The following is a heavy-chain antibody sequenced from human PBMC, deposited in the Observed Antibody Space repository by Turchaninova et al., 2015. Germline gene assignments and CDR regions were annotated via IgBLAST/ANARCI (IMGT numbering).Heavy chain of an antibody. D-gene: IGHD4-11*01. J-gene: IGHJ4*02. CDR2: TRKKANSYTT. CDR3: VAGNYDFRRFDY. Sequence: EVQLVESGGDLVQPGGSLRCCCAASGFTFRVHNMDWDRQAPGKGLEWVARTRKKANSYTTEYAASVTGRFTISRDGSKSTLYLQMNSLKTEDTAVYYCVAGNYDFRRFDYWGRGTLVTVSS. V-gene: IGHV3-72*01. CDR1: GFTFRVHN.